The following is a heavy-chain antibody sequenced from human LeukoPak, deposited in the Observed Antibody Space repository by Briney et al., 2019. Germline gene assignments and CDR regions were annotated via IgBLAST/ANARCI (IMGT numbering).Heavy chain of an antibody. J-gene: IGHJ4*02. CDR2: ISSGGSAL. Sequence: PGGSLRLSCAASGFTFSDYYMSWIRQAPGKGLEWISKISSGGSALYYADSVKGRFTISRDNAKNTLYLQMNSLRAEDTAVYYCARGATYAYYQDYWGQGTLVTVSS. CDR3: ARGATYAYYQDY. V-gene: IGHV3-11*04. CDR1: GFTFSDYY. D-gene: IGHD1-26*01.